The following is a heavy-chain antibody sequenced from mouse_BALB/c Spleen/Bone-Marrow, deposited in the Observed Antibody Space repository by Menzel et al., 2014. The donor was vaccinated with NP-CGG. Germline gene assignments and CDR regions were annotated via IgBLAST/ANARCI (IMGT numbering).Heavy chain of an antibody. CDR1: GFSVISYG. CDR3: ARNDYGNPHYAMDY. V-gene: IGHV2-4*02. D-gene: IGHD2-1*01. Sequence: VQLQQSGPGLVQPSQSLFITCTVSGFSVISYGVHWVRQPPGKGLEWLGVIWSGGSTDYNAAFISRLSISKDNSKSQVFIKMNSLQADDTAIYYCARNDYGNPHYAMDYWGQGTSVTVSS. CDR2: IWSGGST. J-gene: IGHJ4*01.